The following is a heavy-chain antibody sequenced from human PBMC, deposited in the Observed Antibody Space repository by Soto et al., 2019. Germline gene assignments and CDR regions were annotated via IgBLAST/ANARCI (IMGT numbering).Heavy chain of an antibody. Sequence: GGSLRLSCAASGFTFSSYGMHWVRQAPGKGLEWVAVISYDGSNKYYADSVKGRFTISRDNSKNTLYLQMNSLRAEDTAVYYCAKARGIAIPLSWGQGTLVTVSS. CDR2: ISYDGSNK. V-gene: IGHV3-30*18. CDR1: GFTFSSYG. J-gene: IGHJ5*02. CDR3: AKARGIAIPLS. D-gene: IGHD6-13*01.